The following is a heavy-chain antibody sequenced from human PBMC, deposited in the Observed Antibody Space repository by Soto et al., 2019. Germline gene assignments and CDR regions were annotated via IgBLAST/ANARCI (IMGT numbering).Heavy chain of an antibody. J-gene: IGHJ4*02. CDR3: ATNIVATIRAPGYFDY. Sequence: ASVKVSCKASGYTFTSYGISWVRQAPGQGLEWMGWISAYNGNTNYAQKLQGRVTMTADTSTSTAYMELRSLRSEDTAVYYCATNIVATIRAPGYFDYWGQGTLVTVSS. CDR2: ISAYNGNT. D-gene: IGHD5-12*01. CDR1: GYTFTSYG. V-gene: IGHV1-18*01.